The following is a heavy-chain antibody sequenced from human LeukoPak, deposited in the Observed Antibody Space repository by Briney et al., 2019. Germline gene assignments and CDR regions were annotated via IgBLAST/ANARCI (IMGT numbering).Heavy chain of an antibody. J-gene: IGHJ4*02. CDR3: AKEGRSLQTY. V-gene: IGHV3-7*03. D-gene: IGHD5-24*01. CDR2: IKEDGTET. Sequence: GGSLRLSCAASRFTFTNYWMSWVRLAPGKGLEWVANIKEDGTETYYVDSVKGRFTISRDNAKNSLYLQMNSLRVEDTAVYYCAKEGRSLQTYWGQGTLVTVSS. CDR1: RFTFTNYW.